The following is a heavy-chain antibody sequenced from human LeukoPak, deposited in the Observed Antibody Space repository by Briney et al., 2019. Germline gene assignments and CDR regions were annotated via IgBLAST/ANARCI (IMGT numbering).Heavy chain of an antibody. V-gene: IGHV3-53*01. J-gene: IGHJ3*02. CDR3: ARDYSSTSGKHAFDI. D-gene: IGHD6-13*01. CDR2: IYSGGST. CDR1: GFTVSSNY. Sequence: GGSLRLSCAASGFTVSSNYMSWVRQAPGKGLEWVSVIYSGGSTYYADSVKGRFTISRDNAKNSLYLQVNSLRVEDTAVYYCARDYSSTSGKHAFDIWGQGTMVTVSS.